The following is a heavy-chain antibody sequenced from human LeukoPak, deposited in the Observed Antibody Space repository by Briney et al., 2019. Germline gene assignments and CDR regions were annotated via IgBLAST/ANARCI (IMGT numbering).Heavy chain of an antibody. CDR3: ARTVPDFWSGYFNTQTYYYYGMDV. CDR1: GYSFTGSY. D-gene: IGHD3-3*01. J-gene: IGHJ6*02. CDR2: INPLRGDT. Sequence: ASVRVSCKAYGYSFTGSYMHWVRQAPGQGLEWMGWINPLRGDTNYAQKFQGRVTMTRDTSISTAYMELRSLRSDDTAVYYCARTVPDFWSGYFNTQTYYYYGMDVWGQGTTVTVSS. V-gene: IGHV1-2*02.